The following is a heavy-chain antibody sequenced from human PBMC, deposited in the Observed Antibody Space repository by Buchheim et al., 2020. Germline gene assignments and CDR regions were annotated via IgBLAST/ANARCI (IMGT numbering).Heavy chain of an antibody. CDR2: IHYSGST. CDR3: ARQNSGYFAY. V-gene: IGHV4-30-4*01. CDR1: GGSVSSGDYY. J-gene: IGHJ4*02. Sequence: QVQLQESGPGLLKPSQTLSLTCSVSGGSVSSGDYYWSWIRQPPGKGLEWIGYIHYSGSTYYTPSLKSRVFISRDTSKNQLSLKMTSVTATDTAVYYCARQNSGYFAYWGQGT. D-gene: IGHD3-22*01.